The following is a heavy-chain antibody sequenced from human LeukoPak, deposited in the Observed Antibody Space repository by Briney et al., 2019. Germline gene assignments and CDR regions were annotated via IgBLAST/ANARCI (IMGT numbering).Heavy chain of an antibody. CDR3: ARDSRYYANYYYYMDV. J-gene: IGHJ6*03. CDR2: IYHSGST. V-gene: IGHV4-4*02. CDR1: GGSISSSNW. D-gene: IGHD3-10*01. Sequence: SETLSLTCAVSGGSISSSNWWSWVRQPPGKGLEWIGEIYHSGSTNYNPSLKSRVTISVDKSKNQFSLKLSSVTAADTAVYYCARDSRYYANYYYYMDVWGKGTTVTVSS.